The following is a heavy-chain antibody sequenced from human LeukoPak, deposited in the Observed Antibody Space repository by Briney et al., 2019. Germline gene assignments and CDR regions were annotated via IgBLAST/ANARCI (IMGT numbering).Heavy chain of an antibody. CDR2: ITGSGGST. CDR1: GFTFSSYG. V-gene: IGHV3-23*01. J-gene: IGHJ4*01. Sequence: GGTLRLSCVASGFTFSSYGMNWVRQAPGKAMEWVAAITGSGGSTYYADSMNGRFTISRDNSKNTLYLQMYNLRAEDTAVYYCAKDGNGYRPGGYFDYWGQGTLVTVSS. D-gene: IGHD2-2*03. CDR3: AKDGNGYRPGGYFDY.